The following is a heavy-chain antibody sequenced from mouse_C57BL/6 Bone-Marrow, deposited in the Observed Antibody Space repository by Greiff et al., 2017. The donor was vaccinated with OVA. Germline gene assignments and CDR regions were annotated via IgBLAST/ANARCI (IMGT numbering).Heavy chain of an antibody. D-gene: IGHD1-1*01. CDR2: IYPGSGNT. V-gene: IGHV1-76*01. J-gene: IGHJ1*03. CDR3: ARCYYGSSYYWYFDV. Sequence: VKVVESGAELVRPGASVKLSCKASGYTFTDYYINWVKQRPGQGLEWIARIYPGSGNTYYNEKFKGKATLTAEKSSSTAYMQLSSLTSEDSAVYFCARCYYGSSYYWYFDVWGTGTTVTVSS. CDR1: GYTFTDYY.